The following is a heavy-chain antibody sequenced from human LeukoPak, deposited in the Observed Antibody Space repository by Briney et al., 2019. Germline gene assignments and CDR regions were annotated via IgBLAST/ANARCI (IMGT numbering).Heavy chain of an antibody. V-gene: IGHV1-69*04. D-gene: IGHD3-22*01. CDR2: VIPILGIA. Sequence: ASVKVSCKASGGTFSSYAISWVRQAPGQGLEWMGRVIPILGIANYVQKFQGRVTITADKSTSTAYMELSSLRSEDTAVYYCARDGGGYYYDSSRSPNDAFDIWGQGTMVTVSS. CDR3: ARDGGGYYYDSSRSPNDAFDI. CDR1: GGTFSSYA. J-gene: IGHJ3*02.